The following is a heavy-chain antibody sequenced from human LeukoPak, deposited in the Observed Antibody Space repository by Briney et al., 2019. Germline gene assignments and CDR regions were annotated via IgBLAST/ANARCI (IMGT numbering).Heavy chain of an antibody. CDR3: ARSQMAAAADDAFDI. CDR2: IIPILGIA. J-gene: IGHJ3*02. CDR1: GGTFSSYA. Sequence: SVKVSCKASGGTFSSYAISWVRQAPGQGLEWMGRIIPILGIANYAQKFQGRVTITVDKSTSTAYMELSSLRSEDTAVYYCARSQMAAAADDAFDIWGQGTMVTVSS. V-gene: IGHV1-69*04. D-gene: IGHD6-13*01.